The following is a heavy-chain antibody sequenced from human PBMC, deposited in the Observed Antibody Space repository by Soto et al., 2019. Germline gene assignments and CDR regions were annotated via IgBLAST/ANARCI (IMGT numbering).Heavy chain of an antibody. D-gene: IGHD5-12*01. J-gene: IGHJ4*02. CDR1: GVSISSHGYF. CDR3: MNYNSGWKY. CDR2: ISYSGST. Sequence: QLQLQESGPGLVQPSETLSLTCTVSGVSISSHGYFWGWIRQPPGKGLEWIGMISYSGSTYYSPSLKSRVSISADTAKNQLSLRLSYVTAAGTAGFHCMNYNSGWKYWCQGTVVTVSS. V-gene: IGHV4-39*01.